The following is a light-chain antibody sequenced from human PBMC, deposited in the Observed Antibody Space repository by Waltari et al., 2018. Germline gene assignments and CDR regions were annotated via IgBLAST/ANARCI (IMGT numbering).Light chain of an antibody. CDR3: CSFAAGNTVI. CDR2: DVS. J-gene: IGLJ2*01. CDR1: SSDVGGYNS. V-gene: IGLV2-11*01. Sequence: QSALTQPRSVSGSPGQSVTISCTGTSSDVGGYNSVSWYQQDPGKAPKLLIFDVSERPSGVSDRFSVSKSGNTASLTISGLQAEDEADYHCCSFAAGNTVIFGGGTKLTVV.